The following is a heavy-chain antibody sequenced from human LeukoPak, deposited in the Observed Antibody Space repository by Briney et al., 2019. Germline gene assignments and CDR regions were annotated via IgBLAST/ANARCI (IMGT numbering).Heavy chain of an antibody. D-gene: IGHD3-3*02. V-gene: IGHV3-66*01. CDR3: ARDGEAIFGVVQFDY. Sequence: GGSLRLSCVVSGFNVSSIYMSWVRQAPGKGLGWVAVISSGGSTNYAASVKGRFTVSKDNSKNTLYLKMNSLRAEDTAVYYCARDGEAIFGVVQFDYWGQGTLVTVSS. J-gene: IGHJ4*02. CDR2: ISSGGST. CDR1: GFNVSSIY.